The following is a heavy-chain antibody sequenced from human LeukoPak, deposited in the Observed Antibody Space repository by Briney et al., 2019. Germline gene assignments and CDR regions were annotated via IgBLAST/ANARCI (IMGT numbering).Heavy chain of an antibody. J-gene: IGHJ3*02. CDR1: GGSISSSSYY. Sequence: ASETLSLTCTVSGGSISSSSYYWGWIRQPPGKGLEWIGSIYYSGSTYYNPSLKSRVTISVDTSKNQFSLKLSSVTAADTAVYYCARPRSSGYYSGAFDIWGQGTMVTVSS. CDR3: ARPRSSGYYSGAFDI. CDR2: IYYSGST. D-gene: IGHD3-22*01. V-gene: IGHV4-39*01.